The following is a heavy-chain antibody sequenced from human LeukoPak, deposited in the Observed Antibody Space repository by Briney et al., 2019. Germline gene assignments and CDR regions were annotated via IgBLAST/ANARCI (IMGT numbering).Heavy chain of an antibody. D-gene: IGHD2-2*01. CDR2: IKQDGSEK. CDR3: AKDWDIVVVPAGFFDY. Sequence: GGSLRLSCAASGFTFSSYWMSWVRQAPGKGLEWVANIKQDGSEKYYVDSVKGRFTISRDNSKNTLYLQMNSLRAEDTAVYYCAKDWDIVVVPAGFFDYWGQGTLVAVSS. CDR1: GFTFSSYW. V-gene: IGHV3-7*01. J-gene: IGHJ4*02.